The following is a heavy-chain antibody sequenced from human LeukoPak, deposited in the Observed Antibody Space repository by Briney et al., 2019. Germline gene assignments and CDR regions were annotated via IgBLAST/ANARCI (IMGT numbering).Heavy chain of an antibody. J-gene: IGHJ6*03. V-gene: IGHV4-38-2*01. CDR2: IYHSGST. CDR1: GYSISSGYY. Sequence: SETLSLTCAVSGYSISSGYYWGWIRQPPGKGPEWIGSIYHSGSTYYNPSLKSRVTISVDTSKNQFSLKLSSVTAADTAVYYCARLHYYYYMDVWGKGTTVTVSS. CDR3: ARLHYYYYMDV.